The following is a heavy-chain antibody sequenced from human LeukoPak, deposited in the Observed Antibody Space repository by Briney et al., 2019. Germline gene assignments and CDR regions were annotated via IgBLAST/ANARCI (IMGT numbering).Heavy chain of an antibody. CDR1: GGSFSGYY. D-gene: IGHD2-15*01. J-gene: IGHJ5*02. V-gene: IGHV4-34*01. CDR3: ASSGGSFAASNWFDP. CDR2: INHSGST. Sequence: PSETLSLTCAVYGGSFSGYYWSCLPQPPGKGLEWIGEINHSGSTNYNPSLKSRVTISVDTSKNQFSLKLSSVTAADTAVYYCASSGGSFAASNWFDPWGQGTLVTVSS.